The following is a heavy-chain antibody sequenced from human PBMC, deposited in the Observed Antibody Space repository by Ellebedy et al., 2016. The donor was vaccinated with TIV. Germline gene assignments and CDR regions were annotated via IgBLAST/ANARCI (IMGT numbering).Heavy chain of an antibody. CDR2: INSDGSSV. CDR1: GFTFSSYW. V-gene: IGHV3-74*01. CDR3: VRDPWGIGRLDL. Sequence: GESLKISXAASGFTFSSYWMHWVRQAPGKGLVWVSRINSDGSSVSYADSVRGRFTVSRDSAKNTVYLQMNTLRAEDTAVFYCVRDPWGIGRLDLWGRGTMVTVSS. D-gene: IGHD3-16*01. J-gene: IGHJ3*01.